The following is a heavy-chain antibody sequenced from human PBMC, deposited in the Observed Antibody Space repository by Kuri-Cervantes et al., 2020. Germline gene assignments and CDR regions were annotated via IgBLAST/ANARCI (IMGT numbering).Heavy chain of an antibody. D-gene: IGHD3-22*01. CDR2: IYHSGST. V-gene: IGHV4-34*01. Sequence: SETLSLTCAVYGGSFSGYYWSWIRQPPGKGLEWIGYIYHSGSTYYNPSLKSRVTISVDRSKNQFSLKLSSVTAADTAVYYCARTIYDSSGYYPFAWFDPWSQGTLVTVSS. J-gene: IGHJ5*02. CDR3: ARTIYDSSGYYPFAWFDP. CDR1: GGSFSGYY.